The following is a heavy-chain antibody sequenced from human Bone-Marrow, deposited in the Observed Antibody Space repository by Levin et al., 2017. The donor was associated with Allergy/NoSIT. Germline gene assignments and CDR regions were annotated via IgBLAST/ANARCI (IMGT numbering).Heavy chain of an antibody. CDR1: GFTFSSYG. CDR2: ISYDGSNK. J-gene: IGHJ4*02. Sequence: PGGSLRLSCAASGFTFSSYGMHWVRQAPGKGLEWVAVISYDGSNKYYADSVKGRFTISRDNSKNTLYLQMNSLRAEDTAVYYCAKGVVATFDYWGQGTLVTVSS. D-gene: IGHD5-12*01. V-gene: IGHV3-30*18. CDR3: AKGVVATFDY.